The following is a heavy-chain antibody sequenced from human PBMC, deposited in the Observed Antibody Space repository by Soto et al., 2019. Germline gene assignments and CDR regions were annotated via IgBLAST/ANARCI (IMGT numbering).Heavy chain of an antibody. V-gene: IGHV1-69*13. CDR1: GGTFSSYA. CDR3: AIDSGGSYLLDY. CDR2: IIPIFGTA. J-gene: IGHJ4*02. Sequence: SVKVSCKASGGTFSSYAISWVRQAPGQGLEWMGGIIPIFGTANYAQKFQGRVTITADESTSPAYMELSSLRSEDKAVYYCAIDSGGSYLLDYCGQRSLVGVTS. D-gene: IGHD1-26*01.